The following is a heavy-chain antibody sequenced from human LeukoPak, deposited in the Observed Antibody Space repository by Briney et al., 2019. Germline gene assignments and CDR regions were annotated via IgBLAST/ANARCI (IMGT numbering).Heavy chain of an antibody. CDR1: GFTFSSYA. D-gene: IGHD6-6*01. V-gene: IGHV3-23*01. J-gene: IGHJ4*02. Sequence: PGGSLRLSCAASGFTFSSYAMSWARQAPGKGLEWVSAISGSGGSTYYADSVKGRFTISRDNSKNTLYLQMNSLRAEDTAVYYCAKGGSYSSSSDYFDYWGQGTLVTVSS. CDR2: ISGSGGST. CDR3: AKGGSYSSSSDYFDY.